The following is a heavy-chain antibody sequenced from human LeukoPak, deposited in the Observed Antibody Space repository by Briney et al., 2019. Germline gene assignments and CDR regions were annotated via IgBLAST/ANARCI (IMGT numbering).Heavy chain of an antibody. CDR2: IYYSGST. CDR1: GGSISSGGYY. CDR3: ARVEAGSYFDY. V-gene: IGHV4-31*03. Sequence: PSETLSLTCTVSGGSISSGGYYWSWIRQHPGKGLEWIGYIYYSGSTYYNPSLKSRVTISVDTSKNQFSLKLSSVTAADTAVYYCARVEAGSYFDYWGQGTLVTVSS. D-gene: IGHD3-10*01. J-gene: IGHJ4*02.